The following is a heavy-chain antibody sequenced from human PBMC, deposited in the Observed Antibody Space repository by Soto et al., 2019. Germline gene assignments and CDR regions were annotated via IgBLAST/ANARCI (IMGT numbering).Heavy chain of an antibody. V-gene: IGHV1-46*01. CDR3: ARHWWELLAAFDI. J-gene: IGHJ3*02. Sequence: ASVKVSCKASGYTFTSYYMHWVRQAPGQGPEWVGIINPFGGSTSYAQNFQGRITMTSDTSTSTVYMELSSLRSEDTAVYYCARHWWELLAAFDIWGQGTMVTVSS. D-gene: IGHD1-26*01. CDR1: GYTFTSYY. CDR2: INPFGGST.